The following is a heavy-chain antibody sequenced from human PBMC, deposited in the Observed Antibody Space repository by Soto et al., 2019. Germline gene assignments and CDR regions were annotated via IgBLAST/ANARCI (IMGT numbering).Heavy chain of an antibody. CDR2: ISPSGGST. V-gene: IGHV1-46*01. J-gene: IGHJ6*01. Sequence: VKVYRKSSGYGKSGDYRRWGVKTQEKVVGWMGIISPSGGSTSYAQKFQGRVTMTRDTSTSTVYMELSSLRSEDTAVYYCARVCFYFRSRHSTLYHGMDVCGQATTVSVSS. CDR3: ARVCFYFRSRHSTLYHGMDV. D-gene: IGHD3-3*01. CDR1: GYGKSGDY.